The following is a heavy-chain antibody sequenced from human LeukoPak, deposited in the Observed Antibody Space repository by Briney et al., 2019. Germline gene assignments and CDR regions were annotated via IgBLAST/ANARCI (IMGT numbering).Heavy chain of an antibody. CDR2: INPSGSST. J-gene: IGHJ4*02. CDR3: ARDLTIRYPYGGYGGGY. V-gene: IGHV1-46*01. D-gene: IGHD5-12*01. CDR1: GYTFTDYY. Sequence: GASVKVSCKASGYTFTDYYMHWVRQAPGQGLEWMGLINPSGSSTSYAQKFQGRLSLTRDMSTSTDYMELSSLRSEDTAVYYCARDLTIRYPYGGYGGGYWGQGTLVTVSS.